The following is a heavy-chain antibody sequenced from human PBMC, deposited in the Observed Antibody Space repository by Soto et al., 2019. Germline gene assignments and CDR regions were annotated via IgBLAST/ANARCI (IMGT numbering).Heavy chain of an antibody. CDR2: ISGSGGST. CDR3: AKLGYSSSWFELYGMDV. Sequence: EVQLLESGGGLVQPGGSLRLSCAASGFTFSSYAMSWVRQAPGKGLEWVSAISGSGGSTYYADSVKGRFTISRDNSKNTLYLQMNSLRAEDTAVYYCAKLGYSSSWFELYGMDVWGQGTTVTVSS. D-gene: IGHD6-13*01. J-gene: IGHJ6*02. V-gene: IGHV3-23*01. CDR1: GFTFSSYA.